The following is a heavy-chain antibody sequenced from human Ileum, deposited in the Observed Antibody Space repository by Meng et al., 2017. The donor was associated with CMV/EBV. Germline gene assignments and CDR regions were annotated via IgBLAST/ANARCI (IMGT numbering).Heavy chain of an antibody. CDR1: GYTFSSYY. J-gene: IGHJ6*02. D-gene: IGHD3-3*01. Sequence: ASVKVSCKAAGYTFSSYYMRWVRQAPGQGLEWMGIMNPGDGRTSYAQKFQDRVTMTSDRSTSTAHRELSSLRSEDTAVYYCVRESGSGYFYQFYSGMDVWGQGTAVTVSS. CDR3: VRESGSGYFYQFYSGMDV. CDR2: MNPGDGRT. V-gene: IGHV1-46*01.